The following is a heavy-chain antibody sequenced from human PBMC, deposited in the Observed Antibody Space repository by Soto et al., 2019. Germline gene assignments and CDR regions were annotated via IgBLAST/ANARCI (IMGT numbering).Heavy chain of an antibody. CDR3: AKEYYDFWSGSP. V-gene: IGHV3-30*18. J-gene: IGHJ5*02. D-gene: IGHD3-3*01. CDR1: GFTFSSYG. Sequence: GGSLRLSCAASGFTFSSYGMHWVRQAPGKGLEWVAVISYDGSNKYYADSVKGRFTISRDNSKNTLYLQMNSLRAEDTDVYYCAKEYYDFWSGSPWGQGTLVTGSS. CDR2: ISYDGSNK.